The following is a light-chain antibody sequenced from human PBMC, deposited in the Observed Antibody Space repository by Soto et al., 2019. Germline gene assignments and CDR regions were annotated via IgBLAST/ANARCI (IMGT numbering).Light chain of an antibody. CDR2: GAS. CDR1: HSVSSSN. CDR3: PHYRTSLT. V-gene: IGKV3-20*01. J-gene: IGKJ4*01. Sequence: DIVVTQSPGTLSLSPGESVTLSCRASHSVSSSNLAWYQQKPGQAPRLFIYGASRRASCIPDRFSGSGSGTDFTITISRLQPEDFAVYSCPHYRTSLTFGGGTKWEIK.